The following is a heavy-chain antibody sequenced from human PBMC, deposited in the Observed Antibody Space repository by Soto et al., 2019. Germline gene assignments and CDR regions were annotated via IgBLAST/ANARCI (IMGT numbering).Heavy chain of an antibody. V-gene: IGHV3-23*01. CDR1: GFTVSSYA. CDR3: AKDAHRGVVVAATPLNWFDP. Sequence: SRRLSCAASGFTVSSYAMSWVRQAPGEGREWVAAISGSGGSTYYADSVKGRFTISRDNSKNTLYLQMNSLRAEDTAVYYCAKDAHRGVVVAATPLNWFDPWGQGTLVTVSS. J-gene: IGHJ5*02. D-gene: IGHD2-15*01. CDR2: ISGSGGST.